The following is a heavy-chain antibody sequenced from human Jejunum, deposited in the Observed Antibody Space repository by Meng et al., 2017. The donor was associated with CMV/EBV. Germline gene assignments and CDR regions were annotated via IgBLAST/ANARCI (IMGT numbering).Heavy chain of an antibody. J-gene: IGHJ4*02. CDR3: ASCSGGSCYYTY. CDR1: GGTVSNYI. Sequence: CKFSGGTVSNYIFSWVRQAPGLGLEWMGRVIPVLDIDNYAQKFQGRVTITADTSTSTAYMELSSLTSEDSALYYCASCSGGSCYYTYWGQGTLVTVSS. V-gene: IGHV1-69*02. CDR2: VIPVLDID. D-gene: IGHD2-15*01.